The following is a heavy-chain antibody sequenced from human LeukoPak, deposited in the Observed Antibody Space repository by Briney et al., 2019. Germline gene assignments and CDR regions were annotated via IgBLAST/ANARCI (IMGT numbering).Heavy chain of an antibody. J-gene: IGHJ4*02. CDR1: GFTFSSSA. D-gene: IGHD1-26*01. V-gene: IGHV3-53*01. CDR3: ARDPGGSYDY. CDR2: IYSGGST. Sequence: GGSLRLSCAASGFTFSSSAMSWVRQAPGKGLEWVSVIYSGGSTYYADSVKGRFTISRDNSKNTLYLQMNSLRAEDTAVYYCARDPGGSYDYWGQGTLVTVSS.